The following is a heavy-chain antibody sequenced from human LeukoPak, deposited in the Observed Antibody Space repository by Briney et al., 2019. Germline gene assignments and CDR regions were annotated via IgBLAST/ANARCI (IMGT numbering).Heavy chain of an antibody. Sequence: GGSLRLSCAASGFTFSTYVLHWVRQAPGKGLEWVAVISHDGSEKYYADSVKGRFTISRDNSKNTLYLQMNSLRAEDTAVYYCAKDDPAYGDFDGYWGQGTLVTVSS. D-gene: IGHD4-17*01. V-gene: IGHV3-30*18. CDR2: ISHDGSEK. CDR3: AKDDPAYGDFDGY. CDR1: GFTFSTYV. J-gene: IGHJ4*02.